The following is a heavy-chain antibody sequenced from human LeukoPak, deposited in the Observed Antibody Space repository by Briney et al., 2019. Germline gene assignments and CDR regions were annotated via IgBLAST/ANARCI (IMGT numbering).Heavy chain of an antibody. CDR2: INPNSGGT. CDR1: GYTFTGYF. Sequence: GASVKVSCKASGYTFTGYFMHWVRQAPGQGLEWMGRINPNSGGTNYAQKFQGRVTMTRDTSISTAYMELSSLTSDDTAVYYCARGSPNMGLVNWFDPWGQGTLVTVSS. J-gene: IGHJ5*02. CDR3: ARGSPNMGLVNWFDP. D-gene: IGHD3-16*01. V-gene: IGHV1-2*06.